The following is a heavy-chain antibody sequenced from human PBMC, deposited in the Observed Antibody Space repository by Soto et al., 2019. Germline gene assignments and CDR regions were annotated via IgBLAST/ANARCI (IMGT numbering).Heavy chain of an antibody. V-gene: IGHV1-2*04. CDR1: GYTFTGYY. CDR3: ARDPGYSSGGFYYYGMDV. D-gene: IGHD6-19*01. Sequence: QVQLVQSGAEVKKPGASVKVSCKASGYTFTGYYMHWVRQAPGQGLEWMGWINPNSGGTNYAQKFQGWVTMTRDTSISTAYMDLSRLRSDDTAVYYCARDPGYSSGGFYYYGMDVWGQGTTVTVSS. CDR2: INPNSGGT. J-gene: IGHJ6*02.